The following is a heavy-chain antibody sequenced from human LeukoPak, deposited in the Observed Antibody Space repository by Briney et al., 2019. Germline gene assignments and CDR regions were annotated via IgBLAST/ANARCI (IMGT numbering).Heavy chain of an antibody. CDR3: ARGATQYSSSWDEYFQH. D-gene: IGHD6-13*01. J-gene: IGHJ1*01. CDR2: IIPIFGTA. V-gene: IGHV1-69*05. Sequence: SVKVSCKASGGTFSSYAISWVRQAPGQGLEWMGGIIPIFGTANYAQKFQGRVTITTDESTSTAYMELSSLRSEDTAVYYCARGATQYSSSWDEYFQHWGQGALVTVSS. CDR1: GGTFSSYA.